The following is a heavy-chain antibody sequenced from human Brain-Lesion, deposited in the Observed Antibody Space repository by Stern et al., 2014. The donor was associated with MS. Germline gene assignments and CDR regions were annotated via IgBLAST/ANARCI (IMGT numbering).Heavy chain of an antibody. V-gene: IGHV4-61*02. D-gene: IGHD2-2*01. J-gene: IGHJ6*02. Sequence: VQLVESGPGLVKPSQTLSLSCTVSGGSISSGGYYWSWIRQPAGKGLEWIGRIFNSGSTSHNPPLKSRVTISIDTSKNQFSLRLTSMTAADTAVYYCARGRVVPGFQYYATDVWGQGTTVIVSS. CDR1: GGSISSGGYY. CDR2: IFNSGST. CDR3: ARGRVVPGFQYYATDV.